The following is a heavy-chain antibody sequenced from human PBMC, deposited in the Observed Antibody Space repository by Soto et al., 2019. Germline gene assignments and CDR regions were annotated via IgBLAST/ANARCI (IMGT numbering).Heavy chain of an antibody. CDR2: IIPIFGTA. CDR3: ARDPGYSSGWYGQLDYYGMDD. V-gene: IGHV1-69*06. D-gene: IGHD6-19*01. Sequence: SVKVSCKASGGTFSSYAISWVRQAPGQGLEWMGGIIPIFGTANYAQKFQGRVTITADKSTSTAYMELSSLRSEDTAVYYCARDPGYSSGWYGQLDYYGMDDWGQGTTVTVSS. J-gene: IGHJ6*02. CDR1: GGTFSSYA.